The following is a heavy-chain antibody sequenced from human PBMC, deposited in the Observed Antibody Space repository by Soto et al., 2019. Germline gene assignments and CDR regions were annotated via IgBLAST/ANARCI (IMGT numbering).Heavy chain of an antibody. CDR3: ARHSLAARPGWFDP. J-gene: IGHJ5*02. V-gene: IGHV1-18*01. CDR2: ISAYNGNT. Sequence: GASLKVSCKPSGYTFTSYGINWVRQAPGQGLEWMGWISAYNGNTNYAQKFQGRVTMTTDTSTSTAYMELRSLRSDDTAVYYCARHSLAARPGWFDPWGQGTLVTVSS. CDR1: GYTFTSYG. D-gene: IGHD6-6*01.